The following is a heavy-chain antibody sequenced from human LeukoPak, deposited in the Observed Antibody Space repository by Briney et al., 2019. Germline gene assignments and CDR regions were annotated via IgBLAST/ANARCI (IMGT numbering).Heavy chain of an antibody. Sequence: ASVKVSCKASGYTFTGHYMHWVRQAPGQGLEWMGWINPNSGGTNYAQKFQGRVTMTRDTSISTAYMELSRLRSDDTAVYYCARDLWVTTVTNLYYYYGMDVWGQGTTVTVSS. J-gene: IGHJ6*02. D-gene: IGHD4-11*01. CDR1: GYTFTGHY. V-gene: IGHV1-2*02. CDR3: ARDLWVTTVTNLYYYYGMDV. CDR2: INPNSGGT.